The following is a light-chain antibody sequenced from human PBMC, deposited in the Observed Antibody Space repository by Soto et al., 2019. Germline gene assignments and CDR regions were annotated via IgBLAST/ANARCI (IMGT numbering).Light chain of an antibody. V-gene: IGKV3-20*01. CDR3: QQYGRSPFT. Sequence: EIVLTQSPATLSLSPGERAALSCRASQRITNNFLAWFQQKPGLAPRLLIHGASTRASGVPDRFSGGGSGTDFVLTISRLEPEDFAVYFCQQYGRSPFTFGQGTKLQIK. CDR1: QRITNNF. J-gene: IGKJ2*01. CDR2: GAS.